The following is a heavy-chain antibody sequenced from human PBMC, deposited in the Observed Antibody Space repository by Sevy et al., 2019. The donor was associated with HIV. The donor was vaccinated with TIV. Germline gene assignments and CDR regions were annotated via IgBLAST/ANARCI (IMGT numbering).Heavy chain of an antibody. D-gene: IGHD3-10*01. V-gene: IGHV3-43D*03. Sequence: GGSLRLSCAASGFTFDDYAMHWVRQAPGKGLEWVSLISWDGGSTYYADSVKGRFTISRDNSKNSLYLQMNSLRAEDTALYYCAKDMEITMVRGVTPTHYGMDVWGQGTTVTVSS. CDR3: AKDMEITMVRGVTPTHYGMDV. CDR2: ISWDGGST. CDR1: GFTFDDYA. J-gene: IGHJ6*02.